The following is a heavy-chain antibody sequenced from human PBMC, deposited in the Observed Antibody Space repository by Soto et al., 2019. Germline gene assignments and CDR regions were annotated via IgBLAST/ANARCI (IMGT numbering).Heavy chain of an antibody. CDR2: VWYDGSNK. CDR3: ARDLSSIAVAGDGMDV. Sequence: QVQLVESGGGVVQPGRSLRLSCAASGFTFSSYGMHWVRQAPGKGLEWVAVVWYDGSNKYYADSVKGRFTISRDNSKNTLYLQMNSLRAEVTAVYYCARDLSSIAVAGDGMDVWGQGTTVTVSS. D-gene: IGHD6-19*01. J-gene: IGHJ6*02. V-gene: IGHV3-33*01. CDR1: GFTFSSYG.